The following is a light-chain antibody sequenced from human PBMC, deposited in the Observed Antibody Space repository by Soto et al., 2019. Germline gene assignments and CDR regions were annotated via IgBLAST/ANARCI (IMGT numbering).Light chain of an antibody. Sequence: IVMTQSPLSLPVTPGESPSISCRSSQSLLHSNGYSYLDWYLQKPGQSPQLLISLAYYRASGVPDRFSGSGSGTDFTLKISRVEADDSAVYYCQQYGSSPSSGGGTK. CDR1: QSLLHSNGYSY. J-gene: IGKJ4*01. V-gene: IGKV2-28*01. CDR3: QQYGSSPS. CDR2: LAY.